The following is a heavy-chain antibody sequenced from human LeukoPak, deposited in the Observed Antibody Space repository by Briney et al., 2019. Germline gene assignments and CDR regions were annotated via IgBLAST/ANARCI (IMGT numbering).Heavy chain of an antibody. CDR1: GFTFSGSD. CDR3: TTYSSGHY. J-gene: IGHJ4*02. D-gene: IGHD6-25*01. Sequence: PGGSLRLSCAASGFTFSGSDMHWVRQASGKGLEWVGRIRSKANSYATASAASLKGRFIISRDDSRNKAYLQMNSLRTEDTAVYYCTTYSSGHYWGQGTLVTVSS. CDR2: IRSKANSYAT. V-gene: IGHV3-73*01.